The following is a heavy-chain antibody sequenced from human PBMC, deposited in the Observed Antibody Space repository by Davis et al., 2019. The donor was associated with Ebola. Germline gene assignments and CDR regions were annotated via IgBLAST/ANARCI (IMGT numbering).Heavy chain of an antibody. D-gene: IGHD2-15*01. CDR1: GFTFDNYA. CDR3: AREYCSGGGCQRQDAFDI. J-gene: IGHJ3*02. Sequence: SLKISCAAPGFTFDNYAMHWVRQAPGKGLEWVSGISWNSETIIYADSVKGRFTISRDNAKNSLYLQMNSLRAEDTAVYYCAREYCSGGGCQRQDAFDIWGQGTMVTVSS. CDR2: ISWNSETI. V-gene: IGHV3-9*01.